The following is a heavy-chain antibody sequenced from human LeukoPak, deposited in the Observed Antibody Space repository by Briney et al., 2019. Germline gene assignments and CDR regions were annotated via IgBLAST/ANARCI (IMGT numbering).Heavy chain of an antibody. D-gene: IGHD5-12*01. J-gene: IGHJ4*02. Sequence: KPSETLSLTCAVYGGSFSGYYWSWIRQPPGKGLEWIGEINHSGSTNYNPSLKSRVTISVDTSKNQFSLKLSSVTAADTAVYYCARAVRGYSGSKYYFDYWGQGTLVTVSS. CDR2: INHSGST. CDR3: ARAVRGYSGSKYYFDY. V-gene: IGHV4-34*01. CDR1: GGSFSGYY.